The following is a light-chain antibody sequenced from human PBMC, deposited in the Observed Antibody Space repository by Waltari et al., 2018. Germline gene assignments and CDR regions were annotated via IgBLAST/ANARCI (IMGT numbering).Light chain of an antibody. CDR3: QQYGSSPRT. CDR1: QSVSSSY. J-gene: IGKJ4*01. V-gene: IGKV3-20*01. Sequence: DIVLTQSPGTLSLSPGDRAPLSCRASQSVSSSYLAWYQQKPGQAPRLLIYGASSRATGIPDRFSGSGSGTDFTLTISRLEPEDFAVYYCQQYGSSPRTFGGGTKVEIK. CDR2: GAS.